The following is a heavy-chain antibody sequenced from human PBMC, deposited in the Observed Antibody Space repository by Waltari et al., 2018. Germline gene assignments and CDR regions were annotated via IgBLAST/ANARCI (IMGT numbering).Heavy chain of an antibody. Sequence: EVQLVESGGGLVQPGESLSLSCAASGFTVSNNYLSWVRQAPGKGLEGVSVIYSGGSTQYADSLKGRFTITRDSSKNTLYLQMNSLRVEDTAVYYCATSPGGGGFWGQGTLVTVSS. J-gene: IGHJ4*02. D-gene: IGHD2-21*01. V-gene: IGHV3-66*01. CDR1: GFTVSNNY. CDR3: ATSPGGGGF. CDR2: IYSGGST.